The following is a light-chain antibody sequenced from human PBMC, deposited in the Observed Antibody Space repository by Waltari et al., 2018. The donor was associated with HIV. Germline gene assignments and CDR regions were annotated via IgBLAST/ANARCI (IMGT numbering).Light chain of an antibody. Sequence: QSALTQPPPVSGSPGQSVTISCTGTTSDVGYYNYVSWYQQYPGKAPKLIIFDVNQRPSGVPERFSGSKSGNTASLTISGLQTADEADYFCCAYAAGHVSYVFGNGTAVAVL. CDR3: CAYAAGHVSYV. V-gene: IGLV2-11*01. CDR1: TSDVGYYNY. CDR2: DVN. J-gene: IGLJ1*01.